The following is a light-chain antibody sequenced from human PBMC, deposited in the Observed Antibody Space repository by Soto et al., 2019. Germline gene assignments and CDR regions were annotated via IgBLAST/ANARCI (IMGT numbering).Light chain of an antibody. Sequence: DIQMTQSPSSLSASGGDRVTITCRASQGISNYLAWSQQKPGKAPKLLIYAASTLLSGVPSRFSGSGSGTDFTLTISSLQPEDVATYYCQRYNTGPPDTFGQGTKLEIK. J-gene: IGKJ2*01. V-gene: IGKV1-27*01. CDR1: QGISNY. CDR3: QRYNTGPPDT. CDR2: AAS.